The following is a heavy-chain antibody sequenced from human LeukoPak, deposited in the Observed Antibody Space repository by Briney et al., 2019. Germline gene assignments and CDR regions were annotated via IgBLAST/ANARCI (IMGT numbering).Heavy chain of an antibody. V-gene: IGHV3-21*01. J-gene: IGHJ3*02. D-gene: IGHD6-19*01. Sequence: GGSLRLSCAASGFTFSSYSMNWVRQAPGKGLEWVSSISSSSYIYYADSVTGRFTISRDNAKNSLSLQMNSLRAEDTAIYYCAREAVPGGRGDTFDIWGQGTMVTVSS. CDR2: ISSSSYI. CDR1: GFTFSSYS. CDR3: AREAVPGGRGDTFDI.